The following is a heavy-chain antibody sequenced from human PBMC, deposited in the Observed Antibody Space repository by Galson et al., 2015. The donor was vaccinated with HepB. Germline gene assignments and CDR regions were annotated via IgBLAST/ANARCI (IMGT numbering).Heavy chain of an antibody. V-gene: IGHV3-11*06. Sequence: SLRLSCAASGFTFSDYYMSWIRQAPGKGLEWVSYISSSSSYTNYADSVKGRFTISRDNAKNSLYLQMNSLRAEDTAVYYCARGYSSGWYGDDAFDIWGQGTMVTVSS. CDR3: ARGYSSGWYGDDAFDI. J-gene: IGHJ3*02. CDR2: ISSSSSYT. CDR1: GFTFSDYY. D-gene: IGHD6-19*01.